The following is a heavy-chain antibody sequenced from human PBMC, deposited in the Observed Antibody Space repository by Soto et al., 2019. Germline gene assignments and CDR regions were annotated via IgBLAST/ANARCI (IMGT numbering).Heavy chain of an antibody. Sequence: EVQLVESGGGLVQPGRSLRLSCAASGFTFDDYAMHWVRQAPGKGLEWVSGISWNSGSIGYADSVKGRFTISRDNAKNSLYLQMNSLRAEDTASYYCAKYCSGGSGYSWDAFDIWGQGTMVTVSS. V-gene: IGHV3-9*01. J-gene: IGHJ3*02. CDR1: GFTFDDYA. CDR3: AKYCSGGSGYSWDAFDI. D-gene: IGHD2-15*01. CDR2: ISWNSGSI.